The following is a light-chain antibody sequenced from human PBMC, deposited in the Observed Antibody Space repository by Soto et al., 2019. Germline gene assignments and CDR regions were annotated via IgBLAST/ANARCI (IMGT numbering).Light chain of an antibody. CDR2: EVT. J-gene: IGLJ1*01. Sequence: QCVLTQPASVSGSPGQSIAISCTGTSSEVGGYDYVSWYQQQPDKAPKLMIYEVTKRPSGVSNRFSGSKSGNTASLTISGLQSEDEADYYCSSHTSGSTRVFGTGTKVTVL. V-gene: IGLV2-14*01. CDR1: SSEVGGYDY. CDR3: SSHTSGSTRV.